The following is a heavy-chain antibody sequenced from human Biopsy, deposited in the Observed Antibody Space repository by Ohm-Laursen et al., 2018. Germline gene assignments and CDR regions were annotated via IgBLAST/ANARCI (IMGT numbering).Heavy chain of an antibody. J-gene: IGHJ1*01. Sequence: GAPVKVSCKAPGGTFSNYGVNWVRQAPGQGLEWLGGNIPILGTGNYAQKFQDRVTVAADTSTSTATMELRSLRPDDTAMYYCATKLTGYFHHWGQGTLVIVSS. CDR2: NIPILGTG. CDR3: ATKLTGYFHH. CDR1: GGTFSNYG. V-gene: IGHV1-69*06. D-gene: IGHD3-9*01.